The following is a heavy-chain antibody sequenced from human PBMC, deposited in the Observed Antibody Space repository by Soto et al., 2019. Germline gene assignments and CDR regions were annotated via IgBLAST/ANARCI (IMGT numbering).Heavy chain of an antibody. CDR2: IIPILGIA. Sequence: QVQLVQSGAEVKKPGSSVKVSCKASGGTFSSYTISWVRQAPGQGLEWMGRIIPILGIANYAQKFQGRVTITADKSTSTAYMELSSLRSEDTAVYFCARTHSGYYYYGMDVWGQGTTVTVSS. D-gene: IGHD1-26*01. CDR3: ARTHSGYYYYGMDV. CDR1: GGTFSSYT. J-gene: IGHJ6*02. V-gene: IGHV1-69*02.